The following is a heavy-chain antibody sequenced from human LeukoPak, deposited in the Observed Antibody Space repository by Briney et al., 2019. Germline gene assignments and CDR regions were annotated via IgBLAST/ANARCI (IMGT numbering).Heavy chain of an antibody. J-gene: IGHJ4*02. CDR3: AKAGIGVVGYFDY. CDR1: GFTFNSYA. V-gene: IGHV3-23*01. D-gene: IGHD6-19*01. Sequence: GGSLRLSCAASGFTFNSYAMSWVRQAPGKGLEWVSAIRGSGGGTYYADSVKGRFTISRDNSKYTLYLQMNSLRDEDTALYYCAKAGIGVVGYFDYWGQGTLVTVSS. CDR2: IRGSGGGT.